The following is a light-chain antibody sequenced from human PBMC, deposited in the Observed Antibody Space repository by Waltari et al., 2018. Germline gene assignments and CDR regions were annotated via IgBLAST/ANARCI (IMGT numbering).Light chain of an antibody. V-gene: IGKV4-1*01. CDR1: PMVLYSSNNKNY. CDR2: WAS. CDR3: QQYYTTPYT. J-gene: IGKJ2*01. Sequence: DIVMTQSPDSLAMSLGERATINCKSSPMVLYSSNNKNYLAWYQQKPGQPPKLLIYWASTRESGVPDRFSGSGSGTDFTLTISSLQAEDVAVYYCQQYYTTPYTFGQGTKLEIK.